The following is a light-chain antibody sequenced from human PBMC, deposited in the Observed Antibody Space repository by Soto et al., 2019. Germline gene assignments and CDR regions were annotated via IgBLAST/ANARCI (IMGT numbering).Light chain of an antibody. V-gene: IGLV1-40*01. CDR2: GNT. CDR1: SSNIGAGYD. Sequence: QAVVTQPPSVSGAPGQRVTISCTGSSSNIGAGYDVHWYQQLPGTAPKLLVHGNTDRPSGVPDRFSGSKSGTSASLAITGLQAEDEADYYCQSYDSSLSGGLFGGGTKLTVL. CDR3: QSYDSSLSGGL. J-gene: IGLJ2*01.